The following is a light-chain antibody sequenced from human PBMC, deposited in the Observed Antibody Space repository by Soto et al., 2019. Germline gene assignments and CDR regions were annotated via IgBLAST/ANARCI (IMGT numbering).Light chain of an antibody. CDR3: QQRNNRPLT. J-gene: IGKJ4*02. CDR2: EAL. Sequence: ETGLKQSPATLSLSPGERATLSCRASRSISTYLAGYQQKPGQAPRLLIYEALNRATGIPARFIGSGSGTDFTRTISSLEPEDFAVDYCQQRNNRPLTFGGGTKVEIK. CDR1: RSISTY. V-gene: IGKV3-11*01.